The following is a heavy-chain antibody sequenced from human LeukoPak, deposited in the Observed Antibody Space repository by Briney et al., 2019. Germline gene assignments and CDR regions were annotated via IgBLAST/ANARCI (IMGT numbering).Heavy chain of an antibody. Sequence: PSETLSLTCTVSGGSISSYYWSWIRQPAGKGLEWIGRIYTSGSTNYNPSLKSRVTMSVDTSKNQFSLKLSSVTAADTAVYYCARRTRYSSSWYQGRWFDPWGQGTLVTVSS. D-gene: IGHD6-13*01. V-gene: IGHV4-4*07. CDR2: IYTSGST. J-gene: IGHJ5*02. CDR1: GGSISSYY. CDR3: ARRTRYSSSWYQGRWFDP.